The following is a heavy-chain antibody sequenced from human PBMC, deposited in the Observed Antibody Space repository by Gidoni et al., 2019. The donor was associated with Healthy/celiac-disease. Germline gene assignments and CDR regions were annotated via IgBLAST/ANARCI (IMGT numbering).Heavy chain of an antibody. CDR2: IYHSGST. D-gene: IGHD2-2*01. J-gene: IGHJ3*02. CDR1: GGSISSSNW. V-gene: IGHV4-4*02. CDR3: ARERGSIVVVPAAASTDAFDI. Sequence: QVQLQESGPGLVKPSGTLSLTCAVSGGSISSSNWWSWVRQPPGKGLEWIGEIYHSGSTNYNPSLKSRVTISVDKSKNQFSLKLSSVTAADTAVYYCARERGSIVVVPAAASTDAFDIWGQGTMVTVSS.